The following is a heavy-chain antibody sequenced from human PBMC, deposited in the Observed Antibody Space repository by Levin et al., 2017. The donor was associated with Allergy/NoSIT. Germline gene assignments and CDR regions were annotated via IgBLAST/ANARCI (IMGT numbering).Heavy chain of an antibody. D-gene: IGHD3-3*01. V-gene: IGHV1-18*01. Sequence: ASVKVSCKASGYSLGSYAMTWVRQAPGQGLEWMGWISAYNVTPKYAQKFQGRVTMTTDTSTGTAYMELRSLRSDDTAVYYCARDRGDSYDFYSGYHWFDPWGQGILVTVSS. CDR1: GYSLGSYA. J-gene: IGHJ5*02. CDR2: ISAYNVTP. CDR3: ARDRGDSYDFYSGYHWFDP.